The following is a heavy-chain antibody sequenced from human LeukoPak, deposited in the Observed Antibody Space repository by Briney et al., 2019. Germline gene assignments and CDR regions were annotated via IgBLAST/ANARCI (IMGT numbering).Heavy chain of an antibody. Sequence: ASVKVSCKASGYTFTGYYMHWVRQAPGQGLEWMGWINPNSGGTNYAQKFQGRVTMTRDTSISTAYMELSRLRSDDTAVYYCAGDLGIAAAAAYWYFDLWGRGTLVTVSS. CDR2: INPNSGGT. CDR1: GYTFTGYY. J-gene: IGHJ2*01. D-gene: IGHD6-13*01. V-gene: IGHV1-2*02. CDR3: AGDLGIAAAAAYWYFDL.